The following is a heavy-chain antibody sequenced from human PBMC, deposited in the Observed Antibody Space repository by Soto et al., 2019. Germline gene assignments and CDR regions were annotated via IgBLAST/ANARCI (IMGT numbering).Heavy chain of an antibody. CDR1: GLTFTSYA. Sequence: PGGSLRLSCVASGLTFTSYAMSWVRQAPGKGLQWVSSITGSGADMSYADSVMGRFTISRDNSKNTVYLQMNSLTAEDTALYYCAKGVKYSNYYYGMDVWGQGTTVTVSS. D-gene: IGHD6-6*01. J-gene: IGHJ6*02. CDR2: ITGSGADM. V-gene: IGHV3-23*01. CDR3: AKGVKYSNYYYGMDV.